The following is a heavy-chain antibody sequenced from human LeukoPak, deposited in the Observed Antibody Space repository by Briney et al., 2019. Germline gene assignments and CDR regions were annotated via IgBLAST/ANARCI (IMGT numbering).Heavy chain of an antibody. CDR1: GFTFSDYY. D-gene: IGHD3-22*01. CDR3: ARVSWHYYDSGGYLVY. V-gene: IGHV3-11*01. CDR2: ISSSGSTI. J-gene: IGHJ4*02. Sequence: GGSLRLSCAASGFTFSDYYMSWIRQAPGKGLEWVSYISSSGSTIYYADSVKGRFTISRDNAKNSLYLQMNSLRAEDTAVYYCARVSWHYYDSGGYLVYWGQGTLVTVSS.